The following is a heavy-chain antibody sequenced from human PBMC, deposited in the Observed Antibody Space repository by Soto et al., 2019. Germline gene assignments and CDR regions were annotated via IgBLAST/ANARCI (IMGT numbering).Heavy chain of an antibody. Sequence: EVKMMESGGGLVQPGGSLRLACAASGFTFSSYAMSWVRQAPGKGLEWVSSISGSGATKHYTDSVKGRFTVSRDNSKNTLYLQMNSLRAEDTALYNCAKDPVRYCSGGSCPTNETWFDPWGQGTLVTVSS. CDR2: ISGSGATK. CDR1: GFTFSSYA. D-gene: IGHD2-15*01. V-gene: IGHV3-23*01. J-gene: IGHJ5*02. CDR3: AKDPVRYCSGGSCPTNETWFDP.